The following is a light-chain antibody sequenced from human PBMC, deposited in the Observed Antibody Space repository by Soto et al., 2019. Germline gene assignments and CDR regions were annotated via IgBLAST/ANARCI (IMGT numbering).Light chain of an antibody. CDR3: SSYTGYGTPV. J-gene: IGLJ2*01. CDR1: TGDIGAYDY. CDR2: DVS. V-gene: IGLV2-14*03. Sequence: QSALTQPASVSGSPGQSITISCTGTTGDIGAYDYVSWYQHHPGKAPKLMIYDVSNRPSGVSDRFSGSKSGNTASLTISGLQPEDEAEYYCSSYTGYGTPVFGGGTKLTVL.